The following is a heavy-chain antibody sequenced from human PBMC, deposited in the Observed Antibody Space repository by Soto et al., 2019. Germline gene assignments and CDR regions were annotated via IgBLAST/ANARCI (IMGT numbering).Heavy chain of an antibody. CDR3: ARAPPGPSPRWDV. Sequence: QVVLQESGPGLVKPSQTLSLTCAVSGGSMSRGGQSWSWIRQPPGKGLEWLGFIYYTGSTYYNPSLKRRVTLSVDGAKNQFSLNLTSVPAADTAMYFCARAPPGPSPRWDVWGQGTTVTVSS. D-gene: IGHD3-10*01. J-gene: IGHJ6*02. CDR2: IYYTGST. CDR1: GGSMSRGGQS. V-gene: IGHV4-30-2*01.